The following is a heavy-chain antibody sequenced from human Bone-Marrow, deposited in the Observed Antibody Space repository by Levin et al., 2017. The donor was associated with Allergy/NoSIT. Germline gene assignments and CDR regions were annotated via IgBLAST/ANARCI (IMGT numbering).Heavy chain of an antibody. Sequence: GGSLRLSCAVSGFTFSEYGMHWVRQAPGKGLEWLANIRQDGSEKYYLDSVKGRFTISRDNAKKSVYLQMTFLSAEDTAMYYCATSTDSAYPLNWFDSWGQGPLVSVSS. V-gene: IGHV3-7*01. J-gene: IGHJ5*01. CDR3: ATSTDSAYPLNWFDS. CDR1: GFTFSEYG. CDR2: IRQDGSEK. D-gene: IGHD5-12*01.